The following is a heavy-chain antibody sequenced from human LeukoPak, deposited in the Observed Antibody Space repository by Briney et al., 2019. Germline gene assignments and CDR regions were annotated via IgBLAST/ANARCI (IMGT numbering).Heavy chain of an antibody. Sequence: GGSLRLSCVTSGFNFDTYSMTWVRQAPGKGLEWVSYISSSSDTSYYADSVRGRFTISRDNAQNSLFLQMSSLRVEDTAVYYCARGLGAVDRVFDYWGQGTLVTVSS. CDR1: GFNFDTYS. CDR3: ARGLGAVDRVFDY. D-gene: IGHD3-16*01. V-gene: IGHV3-48*01. J-gene: IGHJ4*02. CDR2: ISSSSDTS.